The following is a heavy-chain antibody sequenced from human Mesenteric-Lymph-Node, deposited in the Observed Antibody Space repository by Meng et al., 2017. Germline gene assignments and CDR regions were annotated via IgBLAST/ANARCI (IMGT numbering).Heavy chain of an antibody. CDR3: ATHFGFSFDP. CDR1: VDSIGGTKW. J-gene: IGHJ5*02. D-gene: IGHD3-10*01. CDR2: IDNRGSA. V-gene: IGHV4-4*02. Sequence: QVQLQQSGPGLVKPSGTLSLHCAGSVDSIGGTKWWSWVRRPPGKGLDWIGQIDNRGSASYNPSLKSRVTMSVDKSKNQMSLELTSVTAADTAVYFCATHFGFSFDPWGQGTLVTVSS.